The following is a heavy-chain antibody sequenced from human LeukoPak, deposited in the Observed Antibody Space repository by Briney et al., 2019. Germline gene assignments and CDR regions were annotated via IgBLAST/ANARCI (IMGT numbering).Heavy chain of an antibody. CDR1: GFTFGSYA. Sequence: GGSLRLSCAASGFTFGSYAMHWVRQAPGKGLEWVAVISYDGSNKYYADSVKGRFTISRDNSKNTLYLQMNSLRAEDTAVYYCARGSYYDFSTGAFDIWGQGTMVTVSS. CDR2: ISYDGSNK. V-gene: IGHV3-30*04. D-gene: IGHD3-3*01. J-gene: IGHJ3*02. CDR3: ARGSYYDFSTGAFDI.